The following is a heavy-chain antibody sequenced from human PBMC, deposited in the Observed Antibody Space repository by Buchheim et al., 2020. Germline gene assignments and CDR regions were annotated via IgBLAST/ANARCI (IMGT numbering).Heavy chain of an antibody. J-gene: IGHJ4*02. V-gene: IGHV1-46*03. D-gene: IGHD5-18*01. CDR1: GYTFTSNF. Sequence: QVQLVQSGAEVKKPGASVKVSCKASGYTFTSNFMHWVRQTPGQGLEWMGNINPMSGSISYAQKFQGRVTMTRDTSTSTVYMELSSLRSEDTAMYYCARGGIQPWIAGEHWGQGTL. CDR2: INPMSGSI. CDR3: ARGGIQPWIAGEH.